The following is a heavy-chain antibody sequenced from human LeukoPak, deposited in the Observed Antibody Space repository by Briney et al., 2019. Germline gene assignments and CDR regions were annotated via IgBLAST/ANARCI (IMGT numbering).Heavy chain of an antibody. CDR2: IHDSGST. CDR1: GGSISSYY. V-gene: IGHV4-4*07. J-gene: IGHJ4*02. CDR3: ARLAGSGSYYAYYDY. D-gene: IGHD3-10*01. Sequence: SETLSLTCTVSGGSISSYYWSWIRQPAGKGLEWIGRIHDSGSTKYNPSLKSRVTMSVDTSKNQFSLKLNSVTAADTAVYYCARLAGSGSYYAYYDYWGQGTLVTVSS.